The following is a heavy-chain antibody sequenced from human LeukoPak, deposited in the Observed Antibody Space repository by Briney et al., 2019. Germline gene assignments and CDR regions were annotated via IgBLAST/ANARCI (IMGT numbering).Heavy chain of an antibody. CDR2: IYYSGST. D-gene: IGHD2-2*01. CDR1: GGSISSSSYY. Sequence: SETLSLTCTVSGGSISSSSYYWGWIRQPPGKGLEWIGSIYYSGSTYYNPSLKSRVTISVDTSKNQFSLKLSSVTAADTAVYYCARHKPRGGIVVVPAALDYWGQGTLVTVSS. CDR3: ARHKPRGGIVVVPAALDY. V-gene: IGHV4-39*01. J-gene: IGHJ4*02.